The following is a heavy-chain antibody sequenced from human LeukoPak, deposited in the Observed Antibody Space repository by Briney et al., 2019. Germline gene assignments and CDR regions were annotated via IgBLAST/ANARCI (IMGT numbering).Heavy chain of an antibody. Sequence: SETLSLTCTVSGGSIRSNSYYWGWIRQPPGKGLEWIGSIYFSGNTYYNPSLKSRVTISVDTSKNQFSLKLSSVTAADTAVYYCATGSSSYYYYMDVWGKGTTVTVSS. V-gene: IGHV4-39*01. CDR3: ATGSSSYYYYMDV. J-gene: IGHJ6*03. D-gene: IGHD3-10*01. CDR1: GGSIRSNSYY. CDR2: IYFSGNT.